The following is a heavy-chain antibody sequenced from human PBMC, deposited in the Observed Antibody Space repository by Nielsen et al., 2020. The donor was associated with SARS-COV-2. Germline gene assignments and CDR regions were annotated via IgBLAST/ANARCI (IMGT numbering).Heavy chain of an antibody. CDR3: ARARGAHVITMIVVVDAFDI. V-gene: IGHV6-1*01. CDR2: TYYRSKWYN. Sequence: WIRQSPSRGLEWLGRTYYRSKWYNDYAVSVKSRITINPDTSKNQFSLKLSSVTAADTAVYYCARARGAHVITMIVVVDAFDIWGQGTMVTVSS. J-gene: IGHJ3*02. D-gene: IGHD3-22*01.